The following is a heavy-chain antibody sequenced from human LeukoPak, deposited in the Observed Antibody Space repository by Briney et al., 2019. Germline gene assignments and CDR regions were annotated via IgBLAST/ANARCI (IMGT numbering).Heavy chain of an antibody. J-gene: IGHJ4*02. CDR1: GFILSDFG. CDR2: LSSRGTST. V-gene: IGHV3-21*04. CDR3: VRGTASSAITCYPLSAFDS. Sequence: GGSLRLSCVASGFILSDFGMNCVRQVPGKELEWVAFLSSRGTSTFYAESVKGRFTISRDTGKKSLDLQMTSLRVEDTAAYYCVRGTASSAITCYPLSAFDSWGQGTLVTVSS. D-gene: IGHD2-15*01.